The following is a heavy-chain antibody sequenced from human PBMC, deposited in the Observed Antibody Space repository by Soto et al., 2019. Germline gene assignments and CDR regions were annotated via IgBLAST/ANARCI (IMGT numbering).Heavy chain of an antibody. V-gene: IGHV3-33*01. D-gene: IGHD3-10*01. CDR1: GFTLSNYG. Sequence: QVQLVESGGGVVQPGRSLTLSCVASGFTLSNYGMHWVRQAPGKGLEWVAVIWYDGTATYSADSVKGRFSISRDNAKNELFLQLSSLRAEDRAVYYCARNVGSSGSSRWLDTWGQGTLVTVSS. J-gene: IGHJ5*02. CDR2: IWYDGTAT. CDR3: ARNVGSSGSSRWLDT.